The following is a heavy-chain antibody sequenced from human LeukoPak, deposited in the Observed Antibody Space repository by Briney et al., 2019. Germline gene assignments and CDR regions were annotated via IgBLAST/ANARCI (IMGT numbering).Heavy chain of an antibody. CDR2: IYTSGST. CDR1: GGSMSNYY. Sequence: SETLSLTCTVSGGSMSNYYWSWIRQPAGKGLEWIGRIYTSGSTNYNPSLKSRVTMSVDTSKNQFSLKLSSVTAADTAVYYCARGITMVRGVSLYYFDYWGQGTLVTVSS. CDR3: ARGITMVRGVSLYYFDY. J-gene: IGHJ4*02. V-gene: IGHV4-4*07. D-gene: IGHD3-10*01.